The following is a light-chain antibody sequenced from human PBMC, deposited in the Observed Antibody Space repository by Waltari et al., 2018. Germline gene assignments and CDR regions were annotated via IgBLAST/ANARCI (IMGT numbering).Light chain of an antibody. Sequence: EIVLTQSPAPLSLSPGESGTLSCRASQGVSSNLAWYQQKPGQAPRLLIYDASNRATGVPARFSGSGSGTDFTLTISSLEPEDFAVYYCQQRGTWPLTFGGGTKVEIK. J-gene: IGKJ4*01. CDR3: QQRGTWPLT. V-gene: IGKV3-11*01. CDR2: DAS. CDR1: QGVSSN.